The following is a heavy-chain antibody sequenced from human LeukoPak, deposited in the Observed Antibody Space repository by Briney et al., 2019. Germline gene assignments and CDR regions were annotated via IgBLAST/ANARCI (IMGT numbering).Heavy chain of an antibody. CDR1: GYTFTGYY. J-gene: IGHJ5*02. D-gene: IGHD2-2*01. V-gene: IGHV1-2*02. CDR3: ARGLHRRYCSSTSCYFDWFDP. CDR2: INPNSGGT. Sequence: ASVKVSCKASGYTFTGYYMHWVRQAPGQGLEWMGWINPNSGGTNYAQKFQGRVTMTRDTSISTAYMELSRLRSDDTAVYYCARGLHRRYCSSTSCYFDWFDPWGQGTLVTVSS.